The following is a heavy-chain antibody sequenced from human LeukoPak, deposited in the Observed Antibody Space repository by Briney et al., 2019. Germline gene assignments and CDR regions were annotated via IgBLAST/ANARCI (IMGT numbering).Heavy chain of an antibody. CDR2: ISHDGRTK. J-gene: IGHJ6*02. D-gene: IGHD4-17*01. CDR1: GFNFDNFA. Sequence: GGSLRLSCVVSGFNFDNFAMHWVRQPLGKGLEWVAVISHDGRTKYYADSMKGRITISRDNSKNTLYLQMNSLRAEDTAVYYCAKAPYDYGADYGMDVWGQGTTVTVSS. V-gene: IGHV3-30*04. CDR3: AKAPYDYGADYGMDV.